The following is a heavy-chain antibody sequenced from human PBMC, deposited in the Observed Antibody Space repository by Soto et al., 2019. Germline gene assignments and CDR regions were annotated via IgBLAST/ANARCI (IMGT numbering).Heavy chain of an antibody. CDR2: INAGNGNT. J-gene: IGHJ4*02. CDR3: ERDFRESLHYDSSGYAY. V-gene: IGHV1-3*01. D-gene: IGHD3-22*01. Sequence: QVRLVQSGAEVKKPGASVKVSCKSSGYTFTSYTMHWVRQAPGQRLARMGWINAGNGNTKYSQKFQGRVSISRDTTASTAYLELSRLRSKDTAVYYCERDFRESLHYDSSGYAYWGQGTLVTVSS. CDR1: GYTFTSYT.